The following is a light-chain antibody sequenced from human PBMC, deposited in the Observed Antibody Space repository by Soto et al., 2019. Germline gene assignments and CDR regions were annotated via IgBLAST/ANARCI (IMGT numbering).Light chain of an antibody. V-gene: IGKV3-11*01. CDR1: QSVSSY. CDR3: QQRSNWPPT. J-gene: IGKJ1*01. CDR2: DAS. Sequence: EIVLKQSPATLSLSPGERATLSCRARQSVSSYLAWYQQKPGQAPRLLIYDASNRAPGIPARFSGSGSGTDFTLTISSLEPEDFAVYYCQQRSNWPPTFGQGTKVEIK.